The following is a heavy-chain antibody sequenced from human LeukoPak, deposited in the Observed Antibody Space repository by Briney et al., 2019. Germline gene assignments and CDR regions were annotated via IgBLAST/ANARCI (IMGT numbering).Heavy chain of an antibody. Sequence: SETLSLTCTVSGGSISSYYWSWIRQPAGKGLEWIGRIYTSGSTNYNPSLKSRVTMSVDTSKNQFSLKLSSVTAADTAVYYRASPTMIAEPDAFDIWGQGTMVTVSS. D-gene: IGHD3-22*01. CDR3: ASPTMIAEPDAFDI. V-gene: IGHV4-4*07. J-gene: IGHJ3*02. CDR1: GGSISSYY. CDR2: IYTSGST.